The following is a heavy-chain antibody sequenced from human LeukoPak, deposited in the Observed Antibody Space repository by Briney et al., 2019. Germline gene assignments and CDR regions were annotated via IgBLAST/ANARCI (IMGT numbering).Heavy chain of an antibody. CDR2: INPNSGGT. CDR1: GYTFTGYY. CDR3: ARDGTRGHAGGDY. Sequence: ASVKVSCKASGYTFTGYYMHWVRQAPGQGREWMGRINPNSGGTNYAQKFQGRVTMTRDTSISTAYMELSRLRSDDTAVYYCARDGTRGHAGGDYWGQGTLVTVSS. D-gene: IGHD1-7*01. J-gene: IGHJ4*02. V-gene: IGHV1-2*06.